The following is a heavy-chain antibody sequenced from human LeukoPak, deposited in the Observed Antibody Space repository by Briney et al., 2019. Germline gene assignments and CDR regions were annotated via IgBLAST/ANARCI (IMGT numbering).Heavy chain of an antibody. J-gene: IGHJ3*02. D-gene: IGHD2-21*01. CDR1: GFTFKSYA. Sequence: GGSLRLTCAASGFTFKSYAMSWVRRAPGKGLEWVSAVRAGGDYTYYADSVKGRFTISRDNSKNTLYLQMNSLRAEDTAVYYCAKGVIRWAFDIWGQGTMVTVSS. V-gene: IGHV3-23*01. CDR3: AKGVIRWAFDI. CDR2: VRAGGDYT.